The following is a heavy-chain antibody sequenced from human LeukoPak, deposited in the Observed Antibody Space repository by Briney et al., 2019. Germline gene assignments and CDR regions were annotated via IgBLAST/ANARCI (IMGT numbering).Heavy chain of an antibody. Sequence: GSLRLSCVASGFTFSNYAMHWVRQTPGKGLEYVSGINSNGGTTQYANSVKGRFTISRDNSKHTLYLQMGSLRTEDMAVYYCARAPTVTAESAFGYWGQGTLVTVSS. CDR1: GFTFSNYA. CDR2: INSNGGTT. J-gene: IGHJ4*02. V-gene: IGHV3-64*01. CDR3: ARAPTVTAESAFGY. D-gene: IGHD4-17*01.